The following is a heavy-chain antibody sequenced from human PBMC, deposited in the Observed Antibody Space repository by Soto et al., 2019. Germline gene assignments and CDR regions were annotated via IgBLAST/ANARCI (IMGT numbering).Heavy chain of an antibody. D-gene: IGHD2-2*01. V-gene: IGHV3-30-3*01. CDR3: ARVQRCTSFSCYLTAQYYHGVDV. J-gene: IGHJ6*02. Sequence: GKGLGYVAIISNDGGNKYYTDSVKGRFTVSRDNSKNTLYVQMNSLRAEDTAVYYCARVQRCTSFSCYLTAQYYHGVDVSGQRTTVSVSS. CDR2: ISNDGGNK.